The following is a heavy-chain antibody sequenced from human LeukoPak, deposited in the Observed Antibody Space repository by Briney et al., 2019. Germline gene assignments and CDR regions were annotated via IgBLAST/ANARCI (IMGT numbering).Heavy chain of an antibody. CDR1: GYSFTNYW. Sequence: GESLKISCKGSGYSFTNYWIGWVRQMPGKGLEWMGIIYPDASDIQYSPSFQGQVTISADKSINTAYLQWSSLKASDTAMYYCATTPYFSTNGYCDYWGQGTPVTVSS. V-gene: IGHV5-51*01. CDR3: ATTPYFSTNGYCDY. J-gene: IGHJ4*02. CDR2: IYPDASDI. D-gene: IGHD2-8*01.